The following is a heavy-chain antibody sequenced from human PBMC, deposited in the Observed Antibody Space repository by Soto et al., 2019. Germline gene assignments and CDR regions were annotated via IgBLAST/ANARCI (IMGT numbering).Heavy chain of an antibody. CDR2: IYYSGST. CDR3: ARGYSSGWDRFDY. D-gene: IGHD6-19*01. CDR1: GGSISSGGYY. V-gene: IGHV4-31*03. J-gene: IGHJ4*02. Sequence: SETLSLTCTVSGGSISSGGYYWSWIRQHPGKGLEWIGYIYYSGSTYYNPSLKSRVTISVDTSKNQFSLKLSSVTAADTAVYYCARGYSSGWDRFDYWGQGTLVTVSS.